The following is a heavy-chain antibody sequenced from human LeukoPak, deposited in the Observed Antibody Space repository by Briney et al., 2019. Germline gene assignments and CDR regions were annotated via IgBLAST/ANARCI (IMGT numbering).Heavy chain of an antibody. CDR1: GYRFTSYW. V-gene: IGHV5-51*01. Sequence: GESLKISCKGSGYRFTSYWIGWVRQMPGKGLEWMGIIYPSDSDTRYSPSFQGQVSISADKSISAAYLQWSSLKASDTAMYYCARGVMVRGVINMDVWGKGTTVTISS. J-gene: IGHJ6*03. D-gene: IGHD3-10*01. CDR2: IYPSDSDT. CDR3: ARGVMVRGVINMDV.